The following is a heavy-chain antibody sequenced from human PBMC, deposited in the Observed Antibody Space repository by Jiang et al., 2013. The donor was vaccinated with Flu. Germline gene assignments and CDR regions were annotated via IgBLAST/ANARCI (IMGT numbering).Heavy chain of an antibody. CDR3: ATLRGSSYDTYLLDD. CDR2: IRFDGSNT. V-gene: IGHV3-30*02. J-gene: IGHJ4*02. Sequence: VQLLESGGGVVQPGGSVTLSCAGSGFTFSYFAMHWVRQAPGKGLEWLAFIRFDGSNTFYADSVKGRFTISRDNSKNTLSLQMNSLGPEDTAIYYCATLRGSSYDTYLLDDWGQGTLVTVSS. CDR1: GFTFSYFA. D-gene: IGHD3-9*01.